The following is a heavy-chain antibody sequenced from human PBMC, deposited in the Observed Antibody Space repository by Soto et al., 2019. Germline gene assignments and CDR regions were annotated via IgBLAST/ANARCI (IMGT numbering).Heavy chain of an antibody. CDR3: ARLSAGRAFDI. CDR1: GGSISSSSYY. V-gene: IGHV4-39*01. CDR2: IYYSGST. Sequence: SETLSLTCTVSGGSISSSSYYWGWIRQPPGKGLEWIGSIYYSGSTYYNPSLKSRVTISVDTSKNQFSLKLSSVTAADTAVYYCARLSAGRAFDIWGQGTMVTVSS. J-gene: IGHJ3*02.